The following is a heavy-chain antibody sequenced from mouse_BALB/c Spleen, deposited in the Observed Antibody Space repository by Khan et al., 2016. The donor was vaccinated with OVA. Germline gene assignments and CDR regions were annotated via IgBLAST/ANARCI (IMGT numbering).Heavy chain of an antibody. V-gene: IGHV5-6*01. CDR2: ISSDGSYT. CDR3: ASHLTGSFAY. Sequence: EVELVESGGDLVKPGGSLKLSCAASGFTFSSYGMSWVRQTPDKRLEWVATISSDGSYTYYPDSVKGRFTIYRDNVKNTLYLQMSSLKSEDTAMYYCASHLTGSFAYWGQGTLVTVSA. J-gene: IGHJ3*01. D-gene: IGHD4-1*01. CDR1: GFTFSSYG.